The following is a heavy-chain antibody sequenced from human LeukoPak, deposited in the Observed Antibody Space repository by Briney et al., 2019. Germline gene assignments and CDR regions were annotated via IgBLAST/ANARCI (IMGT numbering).Heavy chain of an antibody. V-gene: IGHV4-59*01. Sequence: PSETLSLTCSVSGGSPNNYYWIWIRQPPGKGRGWMGYIYHTGSTNYNPALKSRVTESVDTPKNQFSLKLRSVTAADTAGDYCARIGRVGGYYFDHWGEGTLVTVSS. CDR2: IYHTGST. CDR1: GGSPNNYY. J-gene: IGHJ4*02. CDR3: ARIGRVGGYYFDH. D-gene: IGHD3-16*01.